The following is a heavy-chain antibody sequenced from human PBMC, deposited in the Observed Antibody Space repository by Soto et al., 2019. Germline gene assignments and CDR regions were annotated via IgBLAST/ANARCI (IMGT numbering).Heavy chain of an antibody. CDR3: ASGIFLATAAAYFDN. CDR2: IYYSGST. CDR1: DGTIRRAGYY. J-gene: IGHJ4*02. D-gene: IGHD6-13*01. Sequence: PSEPLSLTCSVSDGTIRRAGYYCTWIHQHPGKGLEWIGYIYYSGSTHYNPSLKSRVSVSMGTSENQFSLKLTSVTAADTAVYYCASGIFLATAAAYFDNWGQGTLVTVSS. V-gene: IGHV4-31*03.